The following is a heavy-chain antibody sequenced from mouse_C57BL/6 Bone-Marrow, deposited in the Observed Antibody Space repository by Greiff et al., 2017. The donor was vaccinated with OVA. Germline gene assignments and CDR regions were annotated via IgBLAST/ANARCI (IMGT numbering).Heavy chain of an antibody. Sequence: EVKLMESGGGLVKPGGSLKLSCAASGFTFSSYAMSWVRQTPEKRLEWVATISDGGSYTYYPDNVKGRFTISRDNAKNNLYLQMSHLKSEDTAMYYCAREGDSLFAYWGQGTLVTVSA. CDR1: GFTFSSYA. CDR2: ISDGGSYT. D-gene: IGHD3-3*01. CDR3: AREGDSLFAY. J-gene: IGHJ3*01. V-gene: IGHV5-4*01.